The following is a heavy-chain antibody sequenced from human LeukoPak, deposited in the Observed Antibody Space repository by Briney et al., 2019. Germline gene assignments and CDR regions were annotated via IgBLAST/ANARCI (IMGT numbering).Heavy chain of an antibody. J-gene: IGHJ6*02. CDR3: ARSYYGSGSYGAYYYYGMDV. Sequence: SETLSLTCTVSGGSISSYYWSWIRQPPGEGLEWIGYIYYSGSTNYNPSLKSRVTISVDTSKNQFSLKLSSVTAADTAVYYCARSYYGSGSYGAYYYYGMDVWGQGTTVTVSS. V-gene: IGHV4-59*01. CDR1: GGSISSYY. D-gene: IGHD3-10*01. CDR2: IYYSGST.